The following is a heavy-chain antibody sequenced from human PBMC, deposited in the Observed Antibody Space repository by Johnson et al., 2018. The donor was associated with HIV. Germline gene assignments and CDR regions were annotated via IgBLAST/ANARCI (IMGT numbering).Heavy chain of an antibody. J-gene: IGHJ3*02. CDR3: GRSHTWNYLDAFDI. Sequence: VQLVESGGGVVQPGRSLRISCAASGFTFSSYAMHWVRQAPGKGLEWVSAISGSGGSTYYADSVKGRFTISRDNSKNTLYLQMNSTRAEDTAVYYCGRSHTWNYLDAFDIWGQGTLVTVSS. V-gene: IGHV3-23*04. D-gene: IGHD1-7*01. CDR2: ISGSGGST. CDR1: GFTFSSYA.